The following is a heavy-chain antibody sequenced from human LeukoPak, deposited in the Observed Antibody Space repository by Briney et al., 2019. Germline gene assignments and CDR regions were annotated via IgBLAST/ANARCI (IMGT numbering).Heavy chain of an antibody. V-gene: IGHV4-59*01. Sequence: PSETLSLTCTVSGGSISSDYWSWIRQPPGKGLEWIGYIYYSGSTNYNPSLKSRVTISVDTSKNQFSLKLSSVTAADTAVYYCARVTPYSSSWYKAEYFQHWGQGTLVTVSS. D-gene: IGHD6-13*01. CDR3: ARVTPYSSSWYKAEYFQH. CDR2: IYYSGST. CDR1: GGSISSDY. J-gene: IGHJ1*01.